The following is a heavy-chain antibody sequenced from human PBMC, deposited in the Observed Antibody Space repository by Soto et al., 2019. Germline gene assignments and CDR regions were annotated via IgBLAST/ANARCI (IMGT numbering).Heavy chain of an antibody. CDR1: GFTFNTYP. CDR3: EKAVSSFNYGMEV. CDR2: ISSTAGRTS. D-gene: IGHD3-16*02. J-gene: IGHJ6*02. V-gene: IGHV3-23*01. Sequence: GGSLRLSCATSGFTFNTYPMTWVRQAPGKGLEWVSSISSTAGRTSSYADSVKGRFAISRDFSDNTVYLQMNNLRVDDTAVYFCEKAVSSFNYGMEVWGQGTPVTVSS.